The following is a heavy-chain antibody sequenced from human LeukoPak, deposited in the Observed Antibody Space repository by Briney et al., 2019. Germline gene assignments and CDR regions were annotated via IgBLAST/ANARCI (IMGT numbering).Heavy chain of an antibody. V-gene: IGHV3-48*04. Sequence: QPGGSLRLSCEASGFTFSSYSMNWVRQAPGKGLEWVSFISGSSSIIHYADPVKGRFTISRDNAKNSLYLQMNSLRAEDTAVYYCARSGTTYYYDSGSRIWGQGTMVTVSS. CDR1: GFTFSSYS. D-gene: IGHD3-22*01. CDR3: ARSGTTYYYDSGSRI. J-gene: IGHJ3*02. CDR2: ISGSSSII.